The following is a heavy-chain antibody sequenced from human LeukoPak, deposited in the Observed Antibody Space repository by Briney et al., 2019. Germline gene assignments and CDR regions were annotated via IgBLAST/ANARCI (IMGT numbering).Heavy chain of an antibody. J-gene: IGHJ4*02. Sequence: ASEKISCKAYGGTFSSYAISWARQAPGQGLEWMGRIIPIFGPANYAQKFQGRVTITTDESTSTAYMELSSLRSEDTDVYYCARDLIAVAGSVFDYWGQGTLVTVSS. CDR1: GGTFSSYA. D-gene: IGHD6-19*01. V-gene: IGHV1-69*05. CDR3: ARDLIAVAGSVFDY. CDR2: IIPIFGPA.